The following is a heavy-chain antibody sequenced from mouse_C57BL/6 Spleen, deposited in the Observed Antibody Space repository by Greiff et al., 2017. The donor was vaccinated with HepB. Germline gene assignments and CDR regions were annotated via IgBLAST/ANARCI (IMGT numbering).Heavy chain of an antibody. CDR2: IWSGGST. J-gene: IGHJ2*01. D-gene: IGHD1-1*01. Sequence: VKLVESGPGLVQPSQSLSITCTVSGFSLTSYGVHWVRQSPGKGLEWLGVIWSGGSTDYNAAFISRLSISKDNSKSQVFFKMNSLQADDTAIYYCARTDYYGSSHPTYWGQGTTLTVSS. V-gene: IGHV2-2*01. CDR3: ARTDYYGSSHPTY. CDR1: GFSLTSYG.